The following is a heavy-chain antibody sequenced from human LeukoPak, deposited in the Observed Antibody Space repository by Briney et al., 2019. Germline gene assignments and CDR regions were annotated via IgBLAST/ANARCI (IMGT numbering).Heavy chain of an antibody. CDR2: ISWNSGSI. CDR1: GFTFDDYA. CDR3: AREGGRDYGDYGLKYKYYFDY. Sequence: QPGGSLRLSCAASGFTFDDYAMPWVRQAPGKGLEWVSGISWNSGSIGYADSVKGRFTISRDNAKNSLYLQMNSLRAEDTAVYYCAREGGRDYGDYGLKYKYYFDYWGQGTLVTVPS. J-gene: IGHJ4*02. V-gene: IGHV3-9*01. D-gene: IGHD4-17*01.